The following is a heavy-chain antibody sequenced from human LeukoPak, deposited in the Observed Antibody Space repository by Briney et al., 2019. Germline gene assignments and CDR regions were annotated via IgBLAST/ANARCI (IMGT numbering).Heavy chain of an antibody. V-gene: IGHV4-30-4*01. J-gene: IGHJ6*04. CDR3: ARDVAVAGTYYYYGMDV. CDR2: IYYGGST. Sequence: PSQTLSLTCTVSGGSISSGDYYWSWIRQPPGKGLEWFGSIYYGGSTYYNPSLKSRVTISVDTSKNQFSLKLSSVTAADTAVYYCARDVAVAGTYYYYGMDVWGKGTTVTVSS. CDR1: GGSISSGDYY. D-gene: IGHD6-19*01.